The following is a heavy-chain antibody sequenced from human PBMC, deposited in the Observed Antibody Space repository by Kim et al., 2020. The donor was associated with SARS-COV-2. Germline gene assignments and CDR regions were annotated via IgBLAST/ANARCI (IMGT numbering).Heavy chain of an antibody. CDR2: IYSGGST. Sequence: GGSLRLSCAASGVIVSSNYMSWVRQAPGKGLEWVSVIYSGGSTYYADSVKGRFTISRDNSKNTLYLQMNSLRAEDTAVYYCARDWCDYYFDYWGQGNLVTVSS. J-gene: IGHJ4*02. D-gene: IGHD2-21*02. CDR1: GVIVSSNY. V-gene: IGHV3-66*01. CDR3: ARDWCDYYFDY.